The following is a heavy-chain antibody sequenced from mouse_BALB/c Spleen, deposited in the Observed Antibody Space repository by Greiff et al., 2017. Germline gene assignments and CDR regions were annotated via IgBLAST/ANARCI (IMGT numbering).Heavy chain of an antibody. Sequence: EVKLMESGGGLVKPGGSLKLSCAASGFTFSSYTMSWVRQTPEKRLEWVATISSGGSYTYYPDSVKGRFTISRDNAKNTLYLQMSSLKSEDTAMYYCTRDRYDDYAMDYWGQGTSVTVSS. CDR3: TRDRYDDYAMDY. J-gene: IGHJ4*01. CDR1: GFTFSSYT. D-gene: IGHD2-14*01. CDR2: ISSGGSYT. V-gene: IGHV5-6-4*01.